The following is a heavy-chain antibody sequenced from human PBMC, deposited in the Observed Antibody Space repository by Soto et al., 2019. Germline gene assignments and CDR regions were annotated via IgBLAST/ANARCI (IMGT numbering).Heavy chain of an antibody. J-gene: IGHJ5*02. CDR2: ISYDGSNK. D-gene: IGHD3-16*02. CDR3: ASRDYIWGSYPMHPT. Sequence: GGSLRLSCAASGFTFSSYGMHWVRQAPGKGLEWVAVISYDGSNKYYADSVKGRFTISRDNSKNTLYLQMNSLRAEDTAVYYCASRDYIWGSYPMHPTWGQGTLVTVSS. V-gene: IGHV3-30*03. CDR1: GFTFSSYG.